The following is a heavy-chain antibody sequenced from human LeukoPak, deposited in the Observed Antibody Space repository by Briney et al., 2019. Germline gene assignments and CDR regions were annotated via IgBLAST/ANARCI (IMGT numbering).Heavy chain of an antibody. D-gene: IGHD6-19*01. CDR3: AGAASYSSGWFLYFDS. CDR1: GGSISSYY. Sequence: SETLSLTCTVSGGSISSYYWSWIRQPAGKGLEWIGRIYTSGSTNYNPSLKSRVTMSVDTSKNQFSLKLSSVTAADTAVYYCAGAASYSSGWFLYFDSGGRGTLVTVSS. CDR2: IYTSGST. V-gene: IGHV4-4*07. J-gene: IGHJ4*02.